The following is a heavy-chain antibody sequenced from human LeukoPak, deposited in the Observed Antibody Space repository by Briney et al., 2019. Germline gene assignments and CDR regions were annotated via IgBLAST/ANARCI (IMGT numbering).Heavy chain of an antibody. V-gene: IGHV3-30*02. CDR2: IRYDGSNK. CDR3: AKDLGKWELGAFDI. J-gene: IGHJ3*02. Sequence: GGSLRLSCAASGFTFSSYGMHWVRQAPGKGLEGVAFIRYDGSNKYYADSVKGRFTISRDNSKNTLYLQMNSLRAEDTAVYYCAKDLGKWELGAFDIWGQGTMVTVSS. D-gene: IGHD1-26*01. CDR1: GFTFSSYG.